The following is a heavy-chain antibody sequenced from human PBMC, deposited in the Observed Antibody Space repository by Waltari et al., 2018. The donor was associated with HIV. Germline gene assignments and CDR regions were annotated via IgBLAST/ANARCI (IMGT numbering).Heavy chain of an antibody. J-gene: IGHJ6*02. CDR1: GGSISSSY. D-gene: IGHD6-13*01. Sequence: QVQLQESGPGLVKPSETLSLTCTVSGGSISSSYWSWIRQPAGKGLEWIGRTYTSGSTNYTPSLKRRVTMSVYTSKNQFSLKLSSVTAADTAVYYCARFVGSSWVHGMDVWGQGTTVTVSS. V-gene: IGHV4-4*07. CDR3: ARFVGSSWVHGMDV. CDR2: TYTSGST.